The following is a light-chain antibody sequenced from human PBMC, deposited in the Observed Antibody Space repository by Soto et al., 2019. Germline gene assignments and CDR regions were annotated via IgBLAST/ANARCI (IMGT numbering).Light chain of an antibody. Sequence: EIVLTQSPATLSLSPGERATLSCRASQSVSSYLAWYQQKPGQAPRLLIYDASNRATGIPARFSGSGSGTQFTLTINSLQSEDFAVYYCQQYDKWPPWTFGQGTKVDIK. V-gene: IGKV3-11*01. CDR2: DAS. CDR1: QSVSSY. CDR3: QQYDKWPPWT. J-gene: IGKJ1*01.